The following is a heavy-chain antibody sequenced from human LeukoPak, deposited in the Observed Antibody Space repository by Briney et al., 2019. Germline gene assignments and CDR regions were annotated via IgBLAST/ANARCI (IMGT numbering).Heavy chain of an antibody. CDR2: IYYSGST. Sequence: KPSETLSLTCTVSGGSISSYYWSWIRQPPGKGLEWIGYIYYSGSTNYNPSLKSRVTISVDTSKNQFSLKLSSVTAADTAVYYCARKDQNYYEPYNWFDPWGQGTLVTVSS. CDR1: GGSISSYY. CDR3: ARKDQNYYEPYNWFDP. D-gene: IGHD3-22*01. V-gene: IGHV4-59*08. J-gene: IGHJ5*02.